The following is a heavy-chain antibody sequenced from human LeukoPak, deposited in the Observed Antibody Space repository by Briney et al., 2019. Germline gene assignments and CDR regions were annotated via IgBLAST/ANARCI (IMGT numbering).Heavy chain of an antibody. D-gene: IGHD6-19*01. Sequence: GRSLRLSCAASGFTFSSYGMHWVRQAPGKGLEWVAVISYDGSNKYYADSVKGRFTISRDNSKNTLYLQMNSLRAEDTAVYSCAKSGSSGWYGDYWGQGTLVTVSS. CDR1: GFTFSSYG. CDR2: ISYDGSNK. V-gene: IGHV3-30*18. CDR3: AKSGSSGWYGDY. J-gene: IGHJ4*02.